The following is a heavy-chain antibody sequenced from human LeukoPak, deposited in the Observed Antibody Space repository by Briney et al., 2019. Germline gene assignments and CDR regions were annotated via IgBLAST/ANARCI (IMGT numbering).Heavy chain of an antibody. V-gene: IGHV4-59*08. Sequence: SETLSLTCTVSGGSISSSFWSWIRQPPGKGLEWIGYIYHSGTTNYNPSLKSRLTISVDTSKNQFSLKLSSVTAADTAVYYCARPGYYGMDVWGQGTTVTVSS. CDR2: IYHSGTT. CDR3: ARPGYYGMDV. D-gene: IGHD3-10*01. CDR1: GGSISSSF. J-gene: IGHJ6*02.